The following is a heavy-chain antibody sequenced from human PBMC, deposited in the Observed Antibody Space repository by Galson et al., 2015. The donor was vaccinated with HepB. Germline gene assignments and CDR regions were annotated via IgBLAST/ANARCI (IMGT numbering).Heavy chain of an antibody. J-gene: IGHJ5*02. CDR2: IWYDGSNK. D-gene: IGHD4-17*01. Sequence: SLRLSCAASGFTFSSYGMHWVRQAPGKGLEWVAVIWYDGSNKYYADSVKGRFTISRDNSKNTLYLQMNSLRAEDTAVYYCAREYDYGDYVGGLRLDPWGQGTLVTVSS. CDR3: AREYDYGDYVGGLRLDP. CDR1: GFTFSSYG. V-gene: IGHV3-33*01.